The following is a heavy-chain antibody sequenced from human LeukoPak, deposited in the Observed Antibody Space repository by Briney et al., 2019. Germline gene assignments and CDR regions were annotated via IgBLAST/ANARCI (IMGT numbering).Heavy chain of an antibody. V-gene: IGHV3-30*04. CDR1: GFTFSSYA. D-gene: IGHD2-2*01. J-gene: IGHJ6*02. CDR2: ISYDGSNK. CDR3: AREGYCSSTSCLPYYYYGMDV. Sequence: GRSLRLSCAASGFTFSSYAMHWVCQAPGKGLEWVAVISYDGSNKYYADSVKGRFTISRDNSKNTLYLQMNSLRAEDTAVYYCAREGYCSSTSCLPYYYYGMDVWGQGTTVTVSS.